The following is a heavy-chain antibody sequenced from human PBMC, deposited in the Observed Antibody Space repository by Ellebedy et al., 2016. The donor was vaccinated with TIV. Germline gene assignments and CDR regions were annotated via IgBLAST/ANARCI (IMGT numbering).Heavy chain of an antibody. CDR2: IIPIFGTA. CDR3: ASSNRIAAAIDY. D-gene: IGHD6-13*01. CDR1: GGTFSSYA. J-gene: IGHJ4*02. V-gene: IGHV1-69*06. Sequence: SVKVSXXASGGTFSSYAISWVRQAPGQGLEWMGGIIPIFGTANYAQKFQGRVTITADKSTSTAYMELSSLRSEDTAVYYCASSNRIAAAIDYWGQGTLVTVSS.